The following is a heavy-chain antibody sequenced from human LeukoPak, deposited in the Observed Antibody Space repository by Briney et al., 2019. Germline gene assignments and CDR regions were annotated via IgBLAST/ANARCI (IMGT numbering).Heavy chain of an antibody. Sequence: HPGRSLRLSCAASGFTFSSYGMHWVRQAPGKGLEWVAVISYDESNKYYADSVKGRFTISRDNSKNTLYLQMNSLRAEDTAVYYCAKERDYVAYFDYWGQGTLVTVSS. CDR3: AKERDYVAYFDY. D-gene: IGHD4-17*01. J-gene: IGHJ4*02. CDR2: ISYDESNK. CDR1: GFTFSSYG. V-gene: IGHV3-30*18.